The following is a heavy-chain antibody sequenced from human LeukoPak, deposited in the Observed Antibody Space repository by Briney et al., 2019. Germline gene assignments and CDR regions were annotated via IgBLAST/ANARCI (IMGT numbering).Heavy chain of an antibody. CDR1: GFNVSYYS. CDR2: ISFSNSTL. J-gene: IGHJ4*02. CDR3: AGGGATSFDY. Sequence: GGSLRLSCAASGFNVSYYSMNWVRQAPGKGLEWVSYISFSNSTLYYADSVRGRFTLSRDNAKNSLSLQMNSLRAEDTAVYYCAGGGATSFDYWGQGILVTVSS. D-gene: IGHD5-12*01. V-gene: IGHV3-48*04.